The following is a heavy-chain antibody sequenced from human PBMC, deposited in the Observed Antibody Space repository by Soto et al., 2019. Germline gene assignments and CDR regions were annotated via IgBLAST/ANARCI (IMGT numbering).Heavy chain of an antibody. CDR2: ISSTTNYI. CDR1: GFTFTRYS. CDR3: ARESEDLTSNFDY. J-gene: IGHJ4*02. Sequence: GGSLRLSCAASGFTFTRYSMNWVRQAPGKGLEWVSSISSTTNYIYYGDSMKGRFTISRDNAKNSLYLEMNSLRAEDTAVYYCARESEDLTSNFDYWGQGTMVTIYS. V-gene: IGHV3-21*06.